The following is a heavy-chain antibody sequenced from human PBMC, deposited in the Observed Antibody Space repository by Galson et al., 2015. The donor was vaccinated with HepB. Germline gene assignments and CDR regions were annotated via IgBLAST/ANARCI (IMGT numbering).Heavy chain of an antibody. D-gene: IGHD6-13*01. Sequence: SLRLSCAASGFTFSSYGMHWVRQAPGKGLEWVAVISYDGSNKYYADSVKGRFTISRDNSKNTLYLQMNSLRAEDTAVYYCAKENRGSSWYDVWYYYYGMDVWGQGTTVTVS. V-gene: IGHV3-30*18. CDR3: AKENRGSSWYDVWYYYYGMDV. CDR2: ISYDGSNK. J-gene: IGHJ6*02. CDR1: GFTFSSYG.